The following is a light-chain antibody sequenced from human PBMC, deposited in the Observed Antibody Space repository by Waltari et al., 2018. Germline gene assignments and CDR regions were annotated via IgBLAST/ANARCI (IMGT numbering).Light chain of an antibody. CDR3: AAWDDSPICPV. CDR1: SSSIGRNY. CDR2: RNS. V-gene: IGLV1-47*01. Sequence: QSVLTQPPSASGVPGQRVTISCSGSSSSIGRNYVYWYQHVPGTAPKLLIYRNSQRPSGVPDRFSGSKSGTSASLAISGLRSEDEAHYYCAAWDDSPICPVFGTGTKVSVL. J-gene: IGLJ1*01.